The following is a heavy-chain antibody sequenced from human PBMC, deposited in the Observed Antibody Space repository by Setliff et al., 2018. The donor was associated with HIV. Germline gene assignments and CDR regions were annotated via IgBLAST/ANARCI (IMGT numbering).Heavy chain of an antibody. Sequence: GSLRLSCAASGFTFSSYGMHWVRQAPGKGLEWVAVIWYDGSNKYYADSVKGRFTISRDNSKNMLYLQMNSLRAEDTAVYYCAKSGLRPHPSHDYYYCGMDVWGQGTTVTVSS. CDR2: IWYDGSNK. J-gene: IGHJ6*02. CDR1: GFTFSSYG. D-gene: IGHD3-3*01. CDR3: AKSGLRPHPSHDYYYCGMDV. V-gene: IGHV3-33*06.